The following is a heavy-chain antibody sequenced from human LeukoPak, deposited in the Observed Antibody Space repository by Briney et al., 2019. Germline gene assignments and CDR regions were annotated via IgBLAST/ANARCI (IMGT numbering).Heavy chain of an antibody. Sequence: GASRRLSCAASGFTFSSYAMSWVRQAPGKGLEWVSAISGSGGSTYYADSVKGRFTISRDNSRNTLYLQMNSLRAEDTAVYYCAKGVYYYDSSGYYGLERQYYYYYYMDVWGKGTTVTVSS. V-gene: IGHV3-23*01. CDR3: AKGVYYYDSSGYYGLERQYYYYYYMDV. J-gene: IGHJ6*03. CDR1: GFTFSSYA. CDR2: ISGSGGST. D-gene: IGHD3-22*01.